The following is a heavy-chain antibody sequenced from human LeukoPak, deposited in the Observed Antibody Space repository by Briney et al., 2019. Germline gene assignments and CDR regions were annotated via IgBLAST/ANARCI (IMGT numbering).Heavy chain of an antibody. CDR2: IWYDGSNK. V-gene: IGHV3-33*01. CDR3: ARDGLIQLWPRYNYKYYGMDV. CDR1: GFTFSSYG. J-gene: IGHJ6*02. Sequence: GGSLRLSCAASGFTFSSYGMHWVRQAPGKGLEWVAVIWYDGSNKYYADSVKGRFTISRDNSKNTLYLQMNSLRAEDTAVYYCARDGLIQLWPRYNYKYYGMDVWGQGTTVTIS. D-gene: IGHD5-18*01.